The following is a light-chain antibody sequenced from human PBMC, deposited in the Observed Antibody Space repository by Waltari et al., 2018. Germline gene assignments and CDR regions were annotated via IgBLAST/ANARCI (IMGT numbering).Light chain of an antibody. CDR1: QSISSY. Sequence: DIQMTQSPSSLSASVGYRVTITCRASQSISSYLNWYQQKPGKAPKLLIYAASSLQSGVPSRFSGSGSGTDFTLTISSLQPEDFATYYCQQSYSTQYTFGQGTKLEIK. CDR2: AAS. V-gene: IGKV1-39*01. CDR3: QQSYSTQYT. J-gene: IGKJ2*01.